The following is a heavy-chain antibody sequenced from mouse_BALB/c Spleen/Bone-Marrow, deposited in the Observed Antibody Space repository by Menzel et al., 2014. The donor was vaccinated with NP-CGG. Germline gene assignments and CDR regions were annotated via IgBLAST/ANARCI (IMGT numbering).Heavy chain of an antibody. CDR3: ARNYGYGKSFAY. V-gene: IGHV14-3*02. Sequence: DVQLQESGAELVKPGASVKLSCTASGFNIKDTYMHWVKQRPEQGLEWIGRIDPANGNTKYDPKFQGKATITADTSSNTAYLLLSSLTSEDTAVYYCARNYGYGKSFAYWGQGTLVTVSA. D-gene: IGHD2-2*01. CDR1: GFNIKDTY. J-gene: IGHJ3*01. CDR2: IDPANGNT.